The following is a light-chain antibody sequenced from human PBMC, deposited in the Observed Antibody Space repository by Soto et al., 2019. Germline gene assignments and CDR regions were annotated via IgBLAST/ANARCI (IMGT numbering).Light chain of an antibody. CDR3: SSYAVSDTMI. Sequence: QSALTQPASVSGSPGQSITISCTGTSGDVGNYNLVSWFQHHPGEAPKLLIYEGFRRPSGVSNRFSGSKSGNTASLTVSVLQAEDEANYYCSSYAVSDTMIFGGGTKLTVL. J-gene: IGLJ2*01. CDR1: SGDVGNYNL. CDR2: EGF. V-gene: IGLV2-23*01.